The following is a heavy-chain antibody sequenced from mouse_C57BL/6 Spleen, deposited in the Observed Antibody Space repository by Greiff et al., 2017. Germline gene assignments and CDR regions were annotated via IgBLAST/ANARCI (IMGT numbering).Heavy chain of an antibody. CDR3: ARPGDWYFDV. CDR2: INPSTGGT. D-gene: IGHD4-1*01. CDR1: GYSFTGYY. Sequence: VQLQQSGPELVKPGASVKISCKASGYSFTGYYMNWVKQSPEKSLEWIGEINPSTGGTTYNQKFKAKATLTVDKSSSTAYMQLKSLTSEDSAVYYCARPGDWYFDVWGTGTTVTVSS. J-gene: IGHJ1*03. V-gene: IGHV1-42*01.